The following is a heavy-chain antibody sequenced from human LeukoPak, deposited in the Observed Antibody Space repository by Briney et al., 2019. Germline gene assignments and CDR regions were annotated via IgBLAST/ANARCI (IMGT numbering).Heavy chain of an antibody. J-gene: IGHJ5*02. CDR2: IHPDTTQK. D-gene: IGHD5-24*01. CDR1: GFNFSSYW. Sequence: GGSLRLSCVASGFNFSSYWMNWVRQAPGKGLEWVANIHPDTTQKYYVESVRGRFTISRDNAKNSLFLQTNSLGADDTAVYYCAREDGTFDPWGPGTLVTVSS. V-gene: IGHV3-7*05. CDR3: AREDGTFDP.